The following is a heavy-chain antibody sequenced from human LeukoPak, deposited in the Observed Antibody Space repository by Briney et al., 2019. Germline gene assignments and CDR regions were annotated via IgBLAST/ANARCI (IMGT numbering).Heavy chain of an antibody. V-gene: IGHV3-30*02. Sequence: PGGSLRLSCATSGFTFSNYGMHWVRQAPGKGLEWVAFIHYDGSNKYYADSVKGRFTISRDNSKNTLYLQMNSLRAEDTAVYYCAKDRGSSSWYVGDFDYWGQGTLVTVSS. CDR2: IHYDGSNK. J-gene: IGHJ4*02. CDR1: GFTFSNYG. D-gene: IGHD6-13*01. CDR3: AKDRGSSSWYVGDFDY.